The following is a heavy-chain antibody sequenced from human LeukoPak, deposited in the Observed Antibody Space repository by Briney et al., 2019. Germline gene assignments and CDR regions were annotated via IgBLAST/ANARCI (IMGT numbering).Heavy chain of an antibody. CDR3: ARHFSGGAAPLPFHY. Sequence: PSETLSLTCTVSGGSMSNYYWNWIRQPPGKGLEWIGYIYSSGHTNYNPSLKSRVTISVDTSKNQFSLILRSVTAADTAVYYCARHFSGGAAPLPFHYLGEGTLVTVSS. CDR1: GGSMSNYY. D-gene: IGHD2-15*01. CDR2: IYSSGHT. V-gene: IGHV4-59*08. J-gene: IGHJ4*02.